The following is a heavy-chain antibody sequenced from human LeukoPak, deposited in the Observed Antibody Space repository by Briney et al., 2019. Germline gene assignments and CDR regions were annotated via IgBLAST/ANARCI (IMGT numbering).Heavy chain of an antibody. CDR1: GGSISSYY. CDR2: IYYSGST. CDR3: ARGRAIAARDY. J-gene: IGHJ4*02. V-gene: IGHV4-59*01. Sequence: PSETLSLTCTVSGGSISSYYWSWIRQPPGKGLEWIGYIYYSGSTSYNPSLKSRATISVDTSKNQFSLKLTSVTAADTAFYYCARGRAIAARDYWGQGTLVTVSS. D-gene: IGHD6-6*01.